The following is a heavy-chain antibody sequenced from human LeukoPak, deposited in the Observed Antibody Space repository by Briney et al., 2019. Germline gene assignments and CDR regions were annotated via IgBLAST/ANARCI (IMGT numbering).Heavy chain of an antibody. D-gene: IGHD5-18*01. CDR1: GFRFSSYD. CDR3: ATGGSEYRSDWFDS. J-gene: IGHJ5*01. Sequence: GGSLRLSCVGSGFRFSSYDMNWVRQAPGRGLEWLSYLTRTSSATWYADTVKGRFTIFRDNAKSSLYLQMNSLRVEDTAVYYCATGGSEYRSDWFDSWGQGTLVNVAS. CDR2: LTRTSSAT. V-gene: IGHV3-48*01.